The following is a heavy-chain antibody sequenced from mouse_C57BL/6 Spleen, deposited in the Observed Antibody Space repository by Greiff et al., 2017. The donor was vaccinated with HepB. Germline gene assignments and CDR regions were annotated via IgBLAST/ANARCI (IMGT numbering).Heavy chain of an antibody. J-gene: IGHJ2*01. D-gene: IGHD1-1*01. CDR3: ARGILITYFDD. Sequence: EVQLQQSGPELVKPGASVKISCKASGYTFTDYYLNWVKQSHGKSLEWIGDINPNNGGTSYNQKFKGKATLTVDKSSSTAYMELRSLTSEDSAVYYCARGILITYFDDWGQGTTLTVSS. V-gene: IGHV1-26*01. CDR1: GYTFTDYY. CDR2: INPNNGGT.